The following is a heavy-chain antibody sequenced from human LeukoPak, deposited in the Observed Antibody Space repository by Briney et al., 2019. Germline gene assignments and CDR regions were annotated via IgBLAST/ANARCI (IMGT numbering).Heavy chain of an antibody. CDR1: GFTFSSYG. V-gene: IGHV3-30*03. Sequence: GGSLRLSCAASGFTFSSYGMHWVRQAPGKGLEWVAVISYDGSNKYYADSVKGRFTISRDNSKNTLYLQMNSLRAEDTAVYYCASKTWELPGYWGQGTLVTVSS. CDR2: ISYDGSNK. CDR3: ASKTWELPGY. J-gene: IGHJ4*02. D-gene: IGHD1-26*01.